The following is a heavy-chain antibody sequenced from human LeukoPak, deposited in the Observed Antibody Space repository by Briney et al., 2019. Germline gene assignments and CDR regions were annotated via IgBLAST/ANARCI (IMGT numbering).Heavy chain of an antibody. J-gene: IGHJ4*02. Sequence: SETLSLTCTVSGGSINSYYWSWIRQPPGKGLEWIGEINHSGSTNYNPSLKSRVTISVDTSKNQFSLKLSSVTAADTAVYYCARGATTVVTPGSYFDYWGQGTLVTVSS. V-gene: IGHV4-34*01. D-gene: IGHD4-23*01. CDR2: INHSGST. CDR1: GGSINSYY. CDR3: ARGATTVVTPGSYFDY.